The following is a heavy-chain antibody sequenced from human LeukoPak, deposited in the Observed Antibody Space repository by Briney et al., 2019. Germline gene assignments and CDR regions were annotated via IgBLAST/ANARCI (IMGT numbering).Heavy chain of an antibody. CDR2: ISYDGSNK. CDR3: ARSRTSPTYYYGSGSYEIGY. Sequence: GGSLRFSCAASGFTFSSYAMHWVRQAPGKGLEWVAVISYDGSNKYYADSVKGRFTISRDNSKNTLYLQMNSLRAEDTAVYYCARSRTSPTYYYGSGSYEIGYWGQGTLVTVSS. D-gene: IGHD3-10*01. CDR1: GFTFSSYA. J-gene: IGHJ4*02. V-gene: IGHV3-30-3*01.